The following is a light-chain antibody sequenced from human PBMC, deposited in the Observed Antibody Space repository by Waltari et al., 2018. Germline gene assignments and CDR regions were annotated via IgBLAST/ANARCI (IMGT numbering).Light chain of an antibody. V-gene: IGLV2-14*01. Sequence: QSALTQPASVSGSPGQSITISCTGTSIDVGGYKHVSWYQPHPGKAHKLMIYECSNRPSGVSNRFSGSKSGNTASLTISGLQAEDEADYYCSSYTSSSTKFGGGTKLTVL. CDR3: SSYTSSSTK. CDR1: SIDVGGYKH. J-gene: IGLJ3*02. CDR2: ECS.